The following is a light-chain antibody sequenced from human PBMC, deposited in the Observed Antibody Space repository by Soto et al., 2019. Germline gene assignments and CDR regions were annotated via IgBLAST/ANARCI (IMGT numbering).Light chain of an antibody. CDR1: QSVNTKY. Sequence: VFTQSPGTLSLSPGERATLSCRASQSVNTKYLAWYQQKPRQPPRLLISGVASRATGIPDRFSGSGSGTDFILTISRVEPEDFAVYYCQQFGTSSLVTFGPGTKVDI. J-gene: IGKJ3*01. CDR3: QQFGTSSLVT. V-gene: IGKV3-20*01. CDR2: GVA.